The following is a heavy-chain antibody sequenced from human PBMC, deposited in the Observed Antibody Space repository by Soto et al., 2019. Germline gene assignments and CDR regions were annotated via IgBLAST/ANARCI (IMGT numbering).Heavy chain of an antibody. CDR1: GYTFTGYY. CDR2: INPNSGGT. V-gene: IGHV1-2*04. Sequence: QVQLVQSGAEVKKPGASVKVSCKASGYTFTGYYMHWVRQAPGQGLEWMGWINPNSGGTNYAQKCQGWVTMTRDTSISTACMELSRLRPADTAVQYCARDRGFGVQTRGALDYWGQGTMVTVSS. J-gene: IGHJ4*02. D-gene: IGHD3-10*01. CDR3: ARDRGFGVQTRGALDY.